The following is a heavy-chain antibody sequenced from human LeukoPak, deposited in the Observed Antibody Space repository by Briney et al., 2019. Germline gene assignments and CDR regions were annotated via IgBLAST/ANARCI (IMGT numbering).Heavy chain of an antibody. CDR2: IYPDDSET. Sequence: GESLKISCKGPRYSLSRYWIGWVRQMPGKGLEWMGLIYPDDSETRYSPSFQGQVTMSVDKSLSTAYLQWSSLKASDTAMYYCARNRDFGVVEDAFDVWGQGTMVTVSS. CDR1: RYSLSRYW. V-gene: IGHV5-51*01. D-gene: IGHD3-3*01. J-gene: IGHJ3*01. CDR3: ARNRDFGVVEDAFDV.